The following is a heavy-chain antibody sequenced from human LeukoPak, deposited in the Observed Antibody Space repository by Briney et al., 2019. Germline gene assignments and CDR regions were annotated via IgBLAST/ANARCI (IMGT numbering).Heavy chain of an antibody. CDR2: ISSNSIYI. Sequence: GGSLRLSCAASGFTFSTYSMNWVRQAPGKGLEWVSSISSNSIYIYYADSVKGRFTISRDNAKSSLYLQMNSLRAEDTAVYYCARGGRLVVEMTTYDYWGQGTLVTVSS. D-gene: IGHD5-24*01. V-gene: IGHV3-21*01. CDR1: GFTFSTYS. J-gene: IGHJ4*02. CDR3: ARGGRLVVEMTTYDY.